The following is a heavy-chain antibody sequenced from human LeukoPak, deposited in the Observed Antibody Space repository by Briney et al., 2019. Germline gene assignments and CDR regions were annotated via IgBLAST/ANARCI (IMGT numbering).Heavy chain of an antibody. CDR1: GGSISNNNYY. D-gene: IGHD1-1*01. CDR3: ATWRTAKTGFDY. V-gene: IGHV4-39*01. Sequence: SETLSLTCTVSGGSISNNNYYWAWIRQPPGKGLECTGSIYYSGSPYYNPSLKSRVTISVDTSKNQFSLRLSSVTAADTAVYYCATWRTAKTGFDYWGQGTPVTLSS. CDR2: IYYSGSP. J-gene: IGHJ4*02.